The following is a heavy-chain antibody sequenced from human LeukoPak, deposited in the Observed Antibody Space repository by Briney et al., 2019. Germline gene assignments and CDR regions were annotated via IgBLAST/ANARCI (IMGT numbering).Heavy chain of an antibody. CDR1: GGSISGGGYS. CDR3: ARAEMTTAAFDY. D-gene: IGHD4-11*01. Sequence: SETLSLTCAVSGGSISGGGYSWSWIRQPPGRGLEWIGYIYNSGSTYYNPSLESRLTISLDTSKNQFSLKLSSVTAADTAVYYCARAEMTTAAFDYWGQGTLVTVSS. V-gene: IGHV4-30-4*07. J-gene: IGHJ4*02. CDR2: IYNSGST.